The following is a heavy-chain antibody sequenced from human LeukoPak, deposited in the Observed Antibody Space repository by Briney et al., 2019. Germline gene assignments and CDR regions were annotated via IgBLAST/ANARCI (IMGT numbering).Heavy chain of an antibody. CDR1: GGTFSSYA. CDR2: IIPIFGTA. CDR3: ARGVAAAGTD. J-gene: IGHJ4*02. V-gene: IGHV1-69*13. D-gene: IGHD6-13*01. Sequence: ASVKVSYKASGGTFSSYAISWVRQAPGQGLEWMGGIIPIFGTANYAQKFQGRVTITADESTSTAYMELSSLRSEDTAVYYCARGVAAAGTDWGQGTLVTVSS.